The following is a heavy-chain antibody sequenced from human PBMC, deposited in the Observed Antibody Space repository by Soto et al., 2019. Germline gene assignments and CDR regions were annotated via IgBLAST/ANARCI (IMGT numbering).Heavy chain of an antibody. CDR2: INPSRIST. Sequence: GASVKVSCKTSGYTFTNYYIHWVRQAPGQGLEWMGVINPSRISTTYAQKFQGRVTMTRDTSTSTVYMDLSSLRPEDTAVYFCARVPVSYRAPCSGGSCYLFDYWGQGTLVTVS. D-gene: IGHD2-15*01. CDR1: GYTFTNYY. V-gene: IGHV1-46*01. J-gene: IGHJ4*02. CDR3: ARVPVSYRAPCSGGSCYLFDY.